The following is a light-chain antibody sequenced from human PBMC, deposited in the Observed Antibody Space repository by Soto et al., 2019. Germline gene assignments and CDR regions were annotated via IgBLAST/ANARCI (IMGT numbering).Light chain of an antibody. J-gene: IGKJ3*01. CDR3: QQRSNWPPEVT. V-gene: IGKV3-11*01. CDR2: DAS. Sequence: EIVMTQSPATLSVSPGERATLSCRASQSVSNRLAWYQQRPGQAPRLLIYDASNRATGIPARFSGSGSGTDFTLTISSLEPEDFAVYYCQQRSNWPPEVTFGPGTKVDIK. CDR1: QSVSNR.